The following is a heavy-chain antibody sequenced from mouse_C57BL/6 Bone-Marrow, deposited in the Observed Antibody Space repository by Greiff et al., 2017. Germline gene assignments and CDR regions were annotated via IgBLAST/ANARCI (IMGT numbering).Heavy chain of an antibody. CDR1: GYTFTSYW. Sequence: QVQLQQPGAELVRPGSSVKLSCKASGYTFTSYWMDWVKQRPGRGLEWIGNIYPSDSETPYNQKFKDKATLTVDKSSSTAYMQLSSLTSEDSAVYYCAREGEYFDVWGTGTTVTVSS. CDR2: IYPSDSET. V-gene: IGHV1-61*01. J-gene: IGHJ1*03. CDR3: AREGEYFDV.